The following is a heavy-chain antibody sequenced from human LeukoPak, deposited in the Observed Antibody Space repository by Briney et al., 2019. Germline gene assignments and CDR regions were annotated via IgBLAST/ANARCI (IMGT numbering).Heavy chain of an antibody. CDR3: AKRGHSYGDFDY. D-gene: IGHD5-18*01. CDR1: GGTFSSYA. CDR2: IIPIFGTA. V-gene: IGHV1-69*13. J-gene: IGHJ4*02. Sequence: ASVKVSCKASGGTFSSYAISWVRQAPGQGLEWMGGIIPIFGTANYAQKFQGRVTITADESTSTAYMELSSLRSEDTAVYYCAKRGHSYGDFDYWGQGTLVTVSS.